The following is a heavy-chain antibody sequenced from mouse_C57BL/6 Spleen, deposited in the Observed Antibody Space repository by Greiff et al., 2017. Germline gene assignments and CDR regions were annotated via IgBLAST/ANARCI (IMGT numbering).Heavy chain of an antibody. CDR2: IYPGDGDT. V-gene: IGHV1-80*01. J-gene: IGHJ4*01. Sequence: VKLQQSGAELVKPGASVKISCKASGYAFSSYWMNWVKQRPGKGLEWIGQIYPGDGDTNYNGKFKGKATLTADKSSSTAYMQLSSLTSEDSAVYFCARRENYDYAMDYWGQGTSVTVSS. CDR1: GYAFSSYW. CDR3: ARRENYDYAMDY. D-gene: IGHD1-1*01.